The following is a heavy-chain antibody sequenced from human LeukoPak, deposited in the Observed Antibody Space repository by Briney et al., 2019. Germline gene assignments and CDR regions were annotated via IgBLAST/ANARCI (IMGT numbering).Heavy chain of an antibody. CDR2: IYYSGST. CDR1: GDSISSYF. CDR3: ARVGYGGYFDY. Sequence: SETPSLNCTSSGDSISSYFWSWIRQPPGKGLEWIGYIYYSGSTNYNPSLKSRVTISFGTSKNQFSLKLSSVTAADTAVYYCARVGYGGYFDYWGQGTLVTVSS. V-gene: IGHV4-59*08. J-gene: IGHJ4*02. D-gene: IGHD5-12*01.